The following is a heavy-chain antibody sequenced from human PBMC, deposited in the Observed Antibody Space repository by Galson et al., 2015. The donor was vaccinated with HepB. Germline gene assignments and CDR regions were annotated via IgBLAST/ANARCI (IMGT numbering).Heavy chain of an antibody. V-gene: IGHV1-58*02. CDR2: IVVGSGNT. Sequence: SVKVSCKASGFTFTSSAMQWVRQARGQRLEWIGWIVVGSGNTNYAQKFQERVTITRDMSTSTAYMELSSLRSEDTAVYYCAALTDSSGYPLDYWGQGTLVTVSS. J-gene: IGHJ4*02. CDR3: AALTDSSGYPLDY. D-gene: IGHD3-22*01. CDR1: GFTFTSSA.